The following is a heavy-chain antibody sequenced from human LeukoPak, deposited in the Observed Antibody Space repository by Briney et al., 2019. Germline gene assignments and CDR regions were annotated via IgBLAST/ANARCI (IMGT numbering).Heavy chain of an antibody. J-gene: IGHJ1*01. CDR1: GFTFSSYE. CDR3: AREGFVVAAAGHVGYFQH. V-gene: IGHV3-48*03. Sequence: PGGSLRLSCAASGFTFSSYEMNWVRQAPGRGPQWVSYISSSGDTIYYADSVKGRFTTSRDNAKNSLYLQMNSLRAEDTAVYYCAREGFVVAAAGHVGYFQHWGQGTLVTVSS. D-gene: IGHD6-13*01. CDR2: ISSSGDTI.